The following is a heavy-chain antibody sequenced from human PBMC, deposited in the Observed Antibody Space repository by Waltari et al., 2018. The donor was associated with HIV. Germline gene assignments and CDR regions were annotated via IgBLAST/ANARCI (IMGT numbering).Heavy chain of an antibody. V-gene: IGHV1-2*02. CDR3: ARCYYYDSSGYQGDDAFDI. D-gene: IGHD3-22*01. J-gene: IGHJ3*02. CDR2: INPNSGGT. CDR1: GYTFTGYY. Sequence: QVQLVQSGAEVKKPGASVKVSCKASGYTFTGYYMHWVRPAPGQGLEWMGWINPNSGGTNYAQKFQGRVTMTRDTSTSTAYMELSRLRSDDTAVYYCARCYYYDSSGYQGDDAFDIWGQGTMVTVSS.